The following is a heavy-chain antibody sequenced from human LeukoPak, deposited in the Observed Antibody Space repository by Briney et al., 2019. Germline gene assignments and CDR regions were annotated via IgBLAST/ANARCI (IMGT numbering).Heavy chain of an antibody. V-gene: IGHV4-4*07. D-gene: IGHD6-13*01. CDR3: GRGTSAWYQDGFDY. CDR2: IHTSGGP. Sequence: PSETLSLTCTVSGCSISSYYWSWIRQPAGKGLEWVGPIHTSGGPNYNPSLKSGVSMSLDPFKNQFSLKLISVTGADTPVYYCGRGTSAWYQDGFDYWGQETRVTVSS. J-gene: IGHJ4*02. CDR1: GCSISSYY.